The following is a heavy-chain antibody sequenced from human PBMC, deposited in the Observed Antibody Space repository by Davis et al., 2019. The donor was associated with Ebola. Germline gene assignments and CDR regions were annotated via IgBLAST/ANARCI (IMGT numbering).Heavy chain of an antibody. Sequence: AASVKVSCKASGGTFSSYAISWVRQAPGQGLEWMGRIIPILGIANYAQKFQGRVTMTRDTSTSTAHMELRGLRSDDTAVYYCAREAEVDGSIFFLHWGQGTLVTVSS. D-gene: IGHD3-10*01. CDR1: GGTFSSYA. V-gene: IGHV1-69*04. J-gene: IGHJ1*01. CDR2: IIPILGIA. CDR3: AREAEVDGSIFFLH.